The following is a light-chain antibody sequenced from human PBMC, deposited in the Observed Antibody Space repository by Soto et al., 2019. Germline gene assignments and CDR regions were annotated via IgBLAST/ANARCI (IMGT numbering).Light chain of an antibody. CDR2: GAS. J-gene: IGKJ2*01. CDR1: QRLSSN. Sequence: EIVLTQSPVTLSVSPGERVTLSCRASQRLSSNLARYQQRPGQAPRLLIYGASIRATDIPARFSGSGSGTDFTLTISRLEPEDFAMYYCQQYGTSPQTFGQGTKVDIK. CDR3: QQYGTSPQT. V-gene: IGKV3-20*01.